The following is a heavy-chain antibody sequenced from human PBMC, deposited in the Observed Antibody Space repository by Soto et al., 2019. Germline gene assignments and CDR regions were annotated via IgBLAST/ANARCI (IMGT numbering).Heavy chain of an antibody. V-gene: IGHV3-23*01. Sequence: EVQLLESGGGLVQPGGSLRLSCAASGFTFSSYAMSWVRQAPGKGLEWVSAISGSGGSTYYADSVKGRFTISRDNSKNTLYLQMNSLRADDTAVYYCAKDRRAARPSTSYYYGMDGWGQGTTVTVSS. CDR3: AKDRRAARPSTSYYYGMDG. D-gene: IGHD6-6*01. J-gene: IGHJ6*02. CDR2: ISGSGGST. CDR1: GFTFSSYA.